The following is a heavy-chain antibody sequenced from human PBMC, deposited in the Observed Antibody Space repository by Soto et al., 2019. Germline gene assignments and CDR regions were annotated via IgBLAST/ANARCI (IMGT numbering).Heavy chain of an antibody. V-gene: IGHV4-4*02. CDR1: GGSISSSNW. CDR2: IYHSGST. J-gene: IGHJ4*02. Sequence: QVQLQESGPGLVKPSGTLSLTCAVSGGSISSSNWWSWVRQPPGKGLQWIGEIYHSGSTNYLASLKTPATMSGDKARNQCSLKRGSVTAAGAAVYYCARRWGEGRGDYWGQGTLVTVSS. CDR3: ARRWGEGRGDY. D-gene: IGHD3-16*01.